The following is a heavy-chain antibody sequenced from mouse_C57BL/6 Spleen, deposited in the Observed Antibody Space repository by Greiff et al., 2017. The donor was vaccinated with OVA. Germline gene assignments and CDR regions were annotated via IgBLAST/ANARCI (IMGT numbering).Heavy chain of an antibody. J-gene: IGHJ4*01. CDR3: ARATVGGYAMDY. Sequence: EVKLQESGGGLVKPGGSLKLSCAASGFTFSDYGMHWVRQAPEKGLEWVAYISSGSSTIYYADTVKGRFTISRDNAKNTLFLQMTSLRSEDTAMYYCARATVGGYAMDYWGQGTSVTVSS. D-gene: IGHD1-1*01. CDR1: GFTFSDYG. CDR2: ISSGSSTI. V-gene: IGHV5-17*01.